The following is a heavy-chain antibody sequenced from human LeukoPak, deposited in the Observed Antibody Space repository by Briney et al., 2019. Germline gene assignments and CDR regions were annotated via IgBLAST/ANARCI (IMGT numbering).Heavy chain of an antibody. D-gene: IGHD3-10*01. CDR3: ARAKRDYYGSGSSTNWFDP. J-gene: IGHJ5*02. V-gene: IGHV4-59*12. Sequence: SETLSLTCTVSGGSISSYYWSWIRQPPGKGLEWIGYIYYSGSTNYNPSLKSRVTISVDTSKNQFSLKLSSVTAADTAVYYCARAKRDYYGSGSSTNWFDPWGQGTLVTVSS. CDR1: GGSISSYY. CDR2: IYYSGST.